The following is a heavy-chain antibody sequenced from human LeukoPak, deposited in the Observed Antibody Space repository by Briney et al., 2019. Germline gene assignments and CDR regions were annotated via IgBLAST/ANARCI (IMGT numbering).Heavy chain of an antibody. J-gene: IGHJ4*02. CDR2: ISESGGTT. Sequence: GGSLGLSCAASGFTFSASEMTWVRQTPGKGLDWVSHISESGGTTYYADSVKGRFTISRDSAKNSVFLQMNSLRVEDTAVYYCARDHRYAFDNWGQGTLGTVSS. CDR1: GFTFSASE. V-gene: IGHV3-48*03. D-gene: IGHD5-12*01. CDR3: ARDHRYAFDN.